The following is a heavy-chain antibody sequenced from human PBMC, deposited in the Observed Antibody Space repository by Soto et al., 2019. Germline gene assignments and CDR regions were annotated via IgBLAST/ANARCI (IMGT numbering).Heavy chain of an antibody. Sequence: SETLSLTCTVSGGSISSGDYYWSWIRQPPGKGLEWIGYIYYSGSTYYNPSLKSRVTISVDTSKNQFSLKLSSVTAADTAVYYCARTEKNYYGSGFWFDPWGQGNLVTASS. CDR3: ARTEKNYYGSGFWFDP. J-gene: IGHJ5*02. CDR2: IYYSGST. V-gene: IGHV4-30-4*01. CDR1: GGSISSGDYY. D-gene: IGHD3-10*01.